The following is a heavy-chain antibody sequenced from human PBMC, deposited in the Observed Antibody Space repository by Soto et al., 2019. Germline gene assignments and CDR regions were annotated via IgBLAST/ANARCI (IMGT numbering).Heavy chain of an antibody. J-gene: IGHJ5*02. D-gene: IGHD2-8*01. CDR1: GGSFSGYY. CDR2: INQSGST. CDR3: ARETGVRYAFDP. Sequence: SETLSLTCAVYGGSFSGYYWSWIRQPPGKGLEWIGEINQSGSTNYNPSLKSRVTISVDTSKNQFSLELSSVTAADTAMYYCARETGVRYAFDPWGQGTLVTVA. V-gene: IGHV4-34*01.